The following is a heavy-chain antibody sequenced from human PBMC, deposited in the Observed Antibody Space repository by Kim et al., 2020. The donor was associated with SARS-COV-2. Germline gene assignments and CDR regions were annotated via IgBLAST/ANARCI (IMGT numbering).Heavy chain of an antibody. J-gene: IGHJ4*02. CDR2: ISYDGSNK. Sequence: GGCLRLSCAASGFTFSSYGMHWVRQAPGKGLEWVAVISYDGSNKYYADSVKGRFTISRDNSKNTLYLQMNSLRAEDTAVYYCAKWKIFGQKITMVRGVTTYPYYFDYWGQGTLVTVSS. V-gene: IGHV3-30*18. CDR1: GFTFSSYG. CDR3: AKWKIFGQKITMVRGVTTYPYYFDY. D-gene: IGHD3-10*01.